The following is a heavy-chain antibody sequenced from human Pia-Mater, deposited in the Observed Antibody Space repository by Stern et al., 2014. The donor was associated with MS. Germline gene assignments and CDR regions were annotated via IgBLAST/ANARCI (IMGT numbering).Heavy chain of an antibody. CDR1: GFSLSTSGMR. Sequence: QVTLRESGPALVKPTQTLTLTCTFSGFSLSTSGMRVSWIRQPPGKALEXLARIDWGDDKFYRASLKTRLTISKDTSKNQVVLTMTNMDPVDTATYYCARSPPYYEFWNDYYYFDYWGQGTLVAVSS. J-gene: IGHJ4*02. D-gene: IGHD3-3*01. V-gene: IGHV2-70*04. CDR3: ARSPPYYEFWNDYYYFDY. CDR2: IDWGDDK.